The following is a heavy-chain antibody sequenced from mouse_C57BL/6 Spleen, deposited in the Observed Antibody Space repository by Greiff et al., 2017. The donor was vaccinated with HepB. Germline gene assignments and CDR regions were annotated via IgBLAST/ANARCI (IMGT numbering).Heavy chain of an antibody. V-gene: IGHV6-3*01. CDR3: TGGVGHYYAMDY. J-gene: IGHJ4*01. CDR2: IRLKSDNYAT. CDR1: GFTFSNYW. Sequence: EVQRVESGGGLVQPGGSMKLSCVASGFTFSNYWMNWVRQSPEKGLEWVAQIRLKSDNYATHYAESVKGRFTISRDDSKSSVYLQMNNLRAEDTGIYYCTGGVGHYYAMDYWGQGTSVTVSS.